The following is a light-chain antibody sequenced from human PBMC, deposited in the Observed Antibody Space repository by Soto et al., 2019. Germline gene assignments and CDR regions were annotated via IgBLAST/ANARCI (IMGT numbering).Light chain of an antibody. Sequence: EIVMTQSPATLSVSPGEGATLSCRTSQRVSSNLAWYQQKPGQAPRLLIYGASTRATGISARFSGSGSGTEFTLTISGPQSEDFAVYYCQQYNNWPPTFGQGTKV. CDR1: QRVSSN. V-gene: IGKV3-15*01. J-gene: IGKJ1*01. CDR3: QQYNNWPPT. CDR2: GAS.